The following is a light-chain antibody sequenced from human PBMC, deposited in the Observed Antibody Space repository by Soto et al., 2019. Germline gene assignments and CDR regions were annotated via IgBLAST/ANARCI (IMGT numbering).Light chain of an antibody. CDR2: EVS. J-gene: IGLJ1*01. Sequence: QSALTQPPSASGSPGQSVTISCTGASSDVGGYSYVSWYQQHPGKAPKLMIYEVSKRPSGVPDRFSGSKFGNTASLTVSGLQAEDEADYYCSSFAGSNNFPYVFGTGTKLTVL. V-gene: IGLV2-8*01. CDR1: SSDVGGYSY. CDR3: SSFAGSNNFPYV.